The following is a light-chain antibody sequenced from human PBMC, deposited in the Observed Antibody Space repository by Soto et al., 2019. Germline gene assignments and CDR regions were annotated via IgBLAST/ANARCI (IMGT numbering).Light chain of an antibody. Sequence: QSVLTQPRSVSGAPGQSVTISCTGSSSNIGTQTVHWYQRLPGAAPKVLLYANNNRPSGVPDRFSVSKSGTSASLAITGLQAEDEADYYCQFYDSNRSGSYVFGHGPKVTVL. CDR1: SSNIGTQT. J-gene: IGLJ1*01. CDR3: QFYDSNRSGSYV. CDR2: ANN. V-gene: IGLV1-40*01.